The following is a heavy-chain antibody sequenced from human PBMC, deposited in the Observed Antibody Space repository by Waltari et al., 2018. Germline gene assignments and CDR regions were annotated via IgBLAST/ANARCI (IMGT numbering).Heavy chain of an antibody. V-gene: IGHV4-34*01. Sequence: QVQLQQWGAGLLKPSETLSLTCAVYGGSFSGYYWSWFRQPPGKGLEWIGEINHSGSTNYNPSLKSRVTISVDTSKNQFSLKLSSVTAADTAVYYCAREGDPYYDFWSGYLRWFDPWGQGTLVTVSS. J-gene: IGHJ5*02. CDR2: INHSGST. CDR3: AREGDPYYDFWSGYLRWFDP. CDR1: GGSFSGYY. D-gene: IGHD3-3*01.